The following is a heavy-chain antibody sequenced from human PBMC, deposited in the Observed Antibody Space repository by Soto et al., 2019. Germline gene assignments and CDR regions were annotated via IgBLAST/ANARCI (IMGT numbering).Heavy chain of an antibody. CDR1: GFRFSGYG. J-gene: IGHJ4*02. D-gene: IGHD1-7*01. V-gene: IGHV3-30*18. Sequence: QVQLVQSGGGVVQPGRSLRLSCAASGFRFSGYGMHWLRQAPGKGLEWVAVISYDGSNRYYADSVKGRFTISRDNNKNILYLEMSGLRPEDTAMYFCAKDTREDWNFGVYYFDEWGQGSLVTVSA. CDR2: ISYDGSNR. CDR3: AKDTREDWNFGVYYFDE.